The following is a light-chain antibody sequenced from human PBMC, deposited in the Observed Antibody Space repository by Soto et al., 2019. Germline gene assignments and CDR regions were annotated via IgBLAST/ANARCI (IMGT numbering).Light chain of an antibody. Sequence: DIQMTQSPSSLSASVGDRVTITCRASQDIGVDLDWFQQKPGKAPKRLIYASSGLQSGAPARFSGSGSGTEFALTISNLYPEDFATYYCLQHNSLPFTFGPGTKVDVK. J-gene: IGKJ3*01. V-gene: IGKV1-17*02. CDR2: ASS. CDR1: QDIGVD. CDR3: LQHNSLPFT.